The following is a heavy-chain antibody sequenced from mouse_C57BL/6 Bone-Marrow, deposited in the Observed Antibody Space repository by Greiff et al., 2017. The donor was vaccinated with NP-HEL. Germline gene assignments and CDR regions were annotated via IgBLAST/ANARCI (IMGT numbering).Heavy chain of an antibody. CDR2: IYPRSGNT. D-gene: IGHD1-1*01. J-gene: IGHJ4*01. V-gene: IGHV1-81*01. CDR1: GYTFTSYG. Sequence: QVHVKQSGAELARPGASVKLSCKASGYTFTSYGISWVKQRTGQGLEWIGEIYPRSGNTYYNEKFKGKATLTADKSSSTAYMELRSLTSEDSAVYFCAREPYYYGSSYGAMDYWGQGTSVTVSS. CDR3: AREPYYYGSSYGAMDY.